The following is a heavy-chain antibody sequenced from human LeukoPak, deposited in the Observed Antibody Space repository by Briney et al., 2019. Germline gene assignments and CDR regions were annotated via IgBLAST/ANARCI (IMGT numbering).Heavy chain of an antibody. Sequence: SQTLSLTFTVSGGSLSTYYWSWIRQAAGKGLEWIGRIYPSGNTNYKSSLKSRVTMSVDTSKNQFSLKLSSVTAADTAVYYCAKDSREYCTNGVCLKMKDAFDIWGQGTMVTVSS. CDR3: AKDSREYCTNGVCLKMKDAFDI. CDR2: IYPSGNT. V-gene: IGHV4-4*07. J-gene: IGHJ3*02. D-gene: IGHD2-8*01. CDR1: GGSLSTYY.